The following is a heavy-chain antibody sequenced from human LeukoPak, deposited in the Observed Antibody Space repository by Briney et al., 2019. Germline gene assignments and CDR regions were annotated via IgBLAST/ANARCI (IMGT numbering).Heavy chain of an antibody. J-gene: IGHJ4*02. V-gene: IGHV1-24*01. CDR2: FDPEDGET. CDR3: ARDGWAEVSIAAAGMFNY. D-gene: IGHD6-13*01. Sequence: GASVKVSCKVSEDTLTELSMHWVRQAPGKGLEWMGGFDPEDGETIYAQKFQGRVTMTEDTSTDTAYMELSSLRSEDTAVYYCARDGWAEVSIAAAGMFNYWGQGTLVTVSS. CDR1: EDTLTELS.